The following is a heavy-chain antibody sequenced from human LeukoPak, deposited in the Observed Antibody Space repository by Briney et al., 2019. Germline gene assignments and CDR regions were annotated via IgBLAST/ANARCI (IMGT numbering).Heavy chain of an antibody. CDR1: GFTFSGSA. D-gene: IGHD3-10*01. CDR3: AKDGGDYYGGEDY. J-gene: IGHJ4*02. Sequence: GGSLRLSCAASGFTFSGSAMHWVRQASGKGLEWVGRIRSKANSYATAYAASVKGRFTISRDDSKNTAYLQMNSLRAEDTAVYYCAKDGGDYYGGEDYWGQGTLVTVSS. CDR2: IRSKANSYAT. V-gene: IGHV3-73*01.